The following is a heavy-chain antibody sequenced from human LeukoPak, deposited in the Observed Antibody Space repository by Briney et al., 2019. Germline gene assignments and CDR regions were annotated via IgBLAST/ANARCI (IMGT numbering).Heavy chain of an antibody. V-gene: IGHV3-30*14. J-gene: IGHJ4*02. Sequence: PGGSLRLSCASSGFTFSNYVLYWVRQAPGKGLEWVAGMSHDESNIYYADPVKGRFTVSRDNSKNTLYLQMNSLRVEDTAVYSCARESFGDYYFDYWGQGTLVTVSS. CDR2: MSHDESNI. CDR3: ARESFGDYYFDY. CDR1: GFTFSNYV. D-gene: IGHD4-17*01.